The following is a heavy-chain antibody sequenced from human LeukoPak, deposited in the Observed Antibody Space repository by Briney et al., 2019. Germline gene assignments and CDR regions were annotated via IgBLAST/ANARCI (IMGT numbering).Heavy chain of an antibody. CDR3: AKGEYQLLNFDY. D-gene: IGHD2-2*01. CDR2: ISGSGGST. V-gene: IGHV3-23*01. Sequence: PGGSLRLSCAASGFTFSSYAMSWFRKAPGKGLEWVSAISGSGGSTYYADSVKGRFTISRDNSKNTLYLQMNSLRAEDTAVYYCAKGEYQLLNFDYWGQGTLVTVSS. CDR1: GFTFSSYA. J-gene: IGHJ4*02.